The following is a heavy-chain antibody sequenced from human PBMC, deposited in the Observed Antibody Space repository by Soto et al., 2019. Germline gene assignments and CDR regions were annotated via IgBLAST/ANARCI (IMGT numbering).Heavy chain of an antibody. D-gene: IGHD4-17*01. CDR2: IDWDDDK. CDR1: GFSLSTSGMC. J-gene: IGHJ6*02. Sequence: SGPTLVNPTQTLTLTCTFSGFSLSTSGMCVSWIRQPPGRALEWLARIDWDDDKYYSTSLKTRLTISKDTSKNQVVLTMTNMDPVDTATYYCARIRNGDYYNYYYGMDVWGQGTTVTVSS. CDR3: ARIRNGDYYNYYYGMDV. V-gene: IGHV2-70*11.